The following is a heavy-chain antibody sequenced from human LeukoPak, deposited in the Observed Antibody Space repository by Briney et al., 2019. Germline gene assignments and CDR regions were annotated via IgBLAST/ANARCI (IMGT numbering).Heavy chain of an antibody. CDR2: IKQDGSEK. CDR3: ASWFELTTVTTFYYYGMDV. J-gene: IGHJ6*02. D-gene: IGHD4-17*01. CDR1: GFTFSSYW. V-gene: IGHV3-7*01. Sequence: PWGSLRLSCAASGFTFSSYWMAWVRQAPGKGLEWVANIKQDGSEKYEVDSVKGRFTISRDNAKNSLYLQMSSLRAEDTAVYYCASWFELTTVTTFYYYGMDVWGQGTTVTVSS.